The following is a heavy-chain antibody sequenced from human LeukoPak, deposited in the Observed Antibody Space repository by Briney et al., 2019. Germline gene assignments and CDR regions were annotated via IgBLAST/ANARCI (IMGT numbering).Heavy chain of an antibody. CDR2: ISPYNGKT. J-gene: IGHJ4*02. CDR1: GYIFINFFSSYG. V-gene: IGHV1-18*01. D-gene: IGHD3-22*01. CDR3: ASGYYSDGNGYSPADY. Sequence: GASVKVSCKASGYIFINFFSSYGITWMRQAPGQELEWMGWISPYNGKTKFAQKFQGRVTIRADTSTSTGYMELRSLRSDDTAVYYCASGYYSDGNGYSPADYWGQGTLVTVSS.